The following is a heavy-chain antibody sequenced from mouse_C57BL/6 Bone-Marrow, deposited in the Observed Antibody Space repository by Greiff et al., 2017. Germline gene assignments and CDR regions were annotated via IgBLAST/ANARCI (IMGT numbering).Heavy chain of an antibody. CDR2: IDPSDSYT. CDR1: GYTFTSYW. CDR3: ASLIYYGFDY. V-gene: IGHV1-69*01. D-gene: IGHD2-1*01. J-gene: IGHJ2*01. Sequence: QVHVKQPGAELVMPGASVKLSCKASGYTFTSYWMHWVKQRPGQGLEWIGEIDPSDSYTNYNQKFKGKSTLTVDKSSSTAYMQLSSLTSEDSAVYYCASLIYYGFDYWGQGTTLTVSS.